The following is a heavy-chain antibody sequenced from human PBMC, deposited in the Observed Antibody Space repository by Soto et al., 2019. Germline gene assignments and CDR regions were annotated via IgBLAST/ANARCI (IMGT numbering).Heavy chain of an antibody. V-gene: IGHV1-18*01. CDR1: GYTFTSYG. Sequence: QVQLVQSGAEVKKPGASVKVSCKASGYTFTSYGISWVRQAPGQGFEWMGWISAYNGNTNYAQKLQGRVTMTTDTSTSTAYMELRSLRSDDTAVYYCASGMIYCSSTSCYWNFDYWGQGTLVTVSS. J-gene: IGHJ4*02. CDR3: ASGMIYCSSTSCYWNFDY. CDR2: ISAYNGNT. D-gene: IGHD2-2*01.